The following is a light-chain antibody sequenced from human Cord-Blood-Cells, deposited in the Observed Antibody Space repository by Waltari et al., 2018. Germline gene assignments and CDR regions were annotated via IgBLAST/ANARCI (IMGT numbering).Light chain of an antibody. CDR1: QSLVYSDGNTY. CDR2: KVS. V-gene: IGKV2-30*01. Sequence: DVVMTQSPLSLPVTLGQPASISYRSSQSLVYSDGNTYLNWFRQRPGQSPRRLIYKVSNRDSGVPDRFSGSGSGTDFTLKISRVEAEDVGVYYCMQGTHWPPYTFGQGTKLEIK. J-gene: IGKJ2*01. CDR3: MQGTHWPPYT.